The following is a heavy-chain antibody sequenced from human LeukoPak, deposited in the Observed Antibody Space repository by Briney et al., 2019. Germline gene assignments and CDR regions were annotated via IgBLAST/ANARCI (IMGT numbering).Heavy chain of an antibody. CDR1: GYVFDNYW. Sequence: GESLKISCQGSGYVFDNYWIGWVRQVPGKGLEWLGIINPSDSGVRYSPSFQGQVTISADKSFSTTFLQWGSLRASDTAMYFCARTFYVGDNDYLPFHYWGQGTMVTVSS. CDR2: INPSDSGV. CDR3: ARTFYVGDNDYLPFHY. J-gene: IGHJ4*02. V-gene: IGHV5-51*01. D-gene: IGHD2-21*01.